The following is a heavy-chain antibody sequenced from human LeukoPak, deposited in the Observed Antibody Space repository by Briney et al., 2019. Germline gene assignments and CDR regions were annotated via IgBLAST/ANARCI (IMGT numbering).Heavy chain of an antibody. Sequence: APVKVSCKASGYTFTSYYMHWVRQAPGQGLEWMGIINPSGGSTSYAQKFQGRVTMTRDTSTSTVYMELSSLRSEDTAVYYCARDRYYYDSSGFRPYFQHWGQGTLVTVSS. CDR3: ARDRYYYDSSGFRPYFQH. CDR2: INPSGGST. V-gene: IGHV1-46*01. J-gene: IGHJ1*01. D-gene: IGHD3-22*01. CDR1: GYTFTSYY.